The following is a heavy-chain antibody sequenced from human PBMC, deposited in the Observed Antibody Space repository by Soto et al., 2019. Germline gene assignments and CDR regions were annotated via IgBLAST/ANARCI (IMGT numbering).Heavy chain of an antibody. CDR3: ARGTRALITSFFAY. Sequence: DTLAVPRTVDGGAGKEYRWSWIRQNPGRGLEWIGCVHESGSTDYNPSLKGPVTISLHTSKSQFSLSLRSATAADTAIYYCARGTRALITSFFAYWGQGTTVTVSS. CDR2: VHESGST. D-gene: IGHD1-20*01. J-gene: IGHJ3*01. CDR1: GGAGKEYR. V-gene: IGHV4-59*02.